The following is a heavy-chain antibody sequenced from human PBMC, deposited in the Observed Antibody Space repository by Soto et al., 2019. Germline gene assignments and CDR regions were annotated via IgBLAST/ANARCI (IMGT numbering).Heavy chain of an antibody. Sequence: EVQLVQSGAEVKKPGESLKISCKGSGYSFTSYWIGWVRQMPGKGLEWMGIIYPGDSDTSYSPSFQGQVTISADKSISTAYLQWSSLKASDTAMYYCATRVQDPGKYYYGMDVWGQGTTVTVSS. CDR3: ATRVQDPGKYYYGMDV. D-gene: IGHD6-13*01. V-gene: IGHV5-51*01. CDR1: GYSFTSYW. CDR2: IYPGDSDT. J-gene: IGHJ6*02.